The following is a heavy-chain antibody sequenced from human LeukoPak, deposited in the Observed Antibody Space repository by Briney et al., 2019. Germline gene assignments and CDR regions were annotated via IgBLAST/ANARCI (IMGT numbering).Heavy chain of an antibody. CDR3: ARLKYYDSTGYSPGYYMDV. V-gene: IGHV4-4*07. D-gene: IGHD3-22*01. CDR1: GGSIINYY. J-gene: IGHJ6*03. CDR2: IYITGST. Sequence: SETLSLTCTVSGGSIINYYWSWIRQSAGKGLEWVGRIYITGSTNYNPSLQSRLSMSVDTSKNQLSLRLTSVSAADTAVYYCARLKYYDSTGYSPGYYMDVWGKGITVTVSS.